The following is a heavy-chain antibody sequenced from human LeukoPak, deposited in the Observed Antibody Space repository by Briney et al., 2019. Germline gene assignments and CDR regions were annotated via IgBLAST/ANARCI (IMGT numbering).Heavy chain of an antibody. Sequence: SEALSLTCTVSGGSISSSSYYWGWIRQPPGKGLEWIGSIYYSGSTYYNPSLKSRVTISVDTSKNQFSLKLSSVTAADTAVYYCARDGYGDSPYYYYYFMDVWGKGTTVTVSS. CDR2: IYYSGST. CDR3: ARDGYGDSPYYYYYFMDV. CDR1: GGSISSSSYY. V-gene: IGHV4-39*07. J-gene: IGHJ6*03. D-gene: IGHD4-17*01.